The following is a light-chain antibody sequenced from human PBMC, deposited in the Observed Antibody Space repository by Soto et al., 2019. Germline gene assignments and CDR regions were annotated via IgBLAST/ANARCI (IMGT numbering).Light chain of an antibody. CDR2: KST. CDR1: QTISTC. CDR3: QQYSTYFSLT. V-gene: IGKV1-5*03. J-gene: IGKJ4*01. Sequence: DLLMAQYPSTLSSSVGDRVALTSRASQTISTCVAWYQHKPXKAPKLXXYKSTSLESGVPSRFSGSGSGTELTLTINGLQPDDFAYYYCQQYSTYFSLTFGGGTKVDIK.